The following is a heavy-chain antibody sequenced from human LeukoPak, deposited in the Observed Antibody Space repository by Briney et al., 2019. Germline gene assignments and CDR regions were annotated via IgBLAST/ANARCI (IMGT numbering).Heavy chain of an antibody. J-gene: IGHJ6*03. CDR3: ARDASYDFWSGYYIYYYYMDV. D-gene: IGHD3-3*01. Sequence: GGSLRLSCAASGFTFSSYWMHWVRQAPGKGLVWVSRINSDGSSTSYADSVKGRFTISRDNAKNTLYLQMNSLRAEDTAVYYCARDASYDFWSGYYIYYYYMDVWGKGTTVTVSS. CDR2: INSDGSST. V-gene: IGHV3-74*01. CDR1: GFTFSSYW.